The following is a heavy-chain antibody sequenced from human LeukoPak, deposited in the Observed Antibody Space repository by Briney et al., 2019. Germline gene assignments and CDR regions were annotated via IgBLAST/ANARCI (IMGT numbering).Heavy chain of an antibody. D-gene: IGHD3-9*01. CDR2: TNSDGSST. V-gene: IGHV3-74*01. J-gene: IGHJ4*02. CDR1: GFTFSSYW. Sequence: GGSLRLSCAASGFTFSSYWMHWVRQAPGKGLVWVSCTNSDGSSTSYADSVKGRFTISRDNAKNTLYLQMNSLRAEDTAVYYCASGFRYGHYWGQGTLVTVSS. CDR3: ASGFRYGHY.